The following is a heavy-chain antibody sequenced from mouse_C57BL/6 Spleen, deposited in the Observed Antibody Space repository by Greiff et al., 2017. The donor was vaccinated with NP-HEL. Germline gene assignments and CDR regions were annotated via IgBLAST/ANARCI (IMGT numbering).Heavy chain of an antibody. Sequence: VQLQQSGPELVKPGASVKISCKASGYTFTDYYMNWVKQSHGKSLEWIGDINPNNGGTSYNQKFKGKATLTVDKSSSTAYMELRSLTSEDSAVYYCARWVNWEGSDYWGQGTTLTVSS. CDR1: GYTFTDYY. J-gene: IGHJ2*01. V-gene: IGHV1-26*01. D-gene: IGHD4-1*01. CDR3: ARWVNWEGSDY. CDR2: INPNNGGT.